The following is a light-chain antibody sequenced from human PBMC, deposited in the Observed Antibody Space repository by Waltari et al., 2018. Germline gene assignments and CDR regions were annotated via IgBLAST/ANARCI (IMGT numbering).Light chain of an antibody. V-gene: IGKV3-20*01. CDR1: QSVTRA. CDR2: GAS. Sequence: EIVLTQSPGTLSLSPGESATLSCRTSQSVTRALAWYQQKPGQSPRLLIYGASNRATCIPDRFSGSGSGTDFSLTISSLEPEDFAVYYCQHYLRLPVTFGQGTKVEVK. J-gene: IGKJ1*01. CDR3: QHYLRLPVT.